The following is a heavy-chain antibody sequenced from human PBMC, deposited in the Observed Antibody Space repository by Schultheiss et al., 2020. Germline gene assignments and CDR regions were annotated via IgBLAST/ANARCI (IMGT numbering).Heavy chain of an antibody. V-gene: IGHV4-61*02. CDR1: GGSISSGDYY. CDR2: IYTSGST. CDR3: ALGDIVGATEWFDP. J-gene: IGHJ5*02. D-gene: IGHD1-26*01. Sequence: SQTLSLTCTVSGGSISSGDYYWSWIRQPPGKGLEWIGRIYTSGSTNYNPSLKSRVTISVDTSKNQFSLKLSSVTAADTAVYYCALGDIVGATEWFDPWGQGTLVTVSS.